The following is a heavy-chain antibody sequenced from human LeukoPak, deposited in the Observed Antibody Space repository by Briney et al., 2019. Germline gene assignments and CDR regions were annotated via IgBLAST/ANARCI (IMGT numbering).Heavy chain of an antibody. Sequence: ASVKVSCKASGHTFTSYDINWVRQATGQGLEWMGWMNPNSGNTGYAQKFQGRVTITRNTSISTAYMELSSLRSEDTAVYYCARVPKGSTSCCLDYWGQGTLVTVSS. J-gene: IGHJ4*02. D-gene: IGHD2-2*01. CDR3: ARVPKGSTSCCLDY. CDR2: MNPNSGNT. CDR1: GHTFTSYD. V-gene: IGHV1-8*03.